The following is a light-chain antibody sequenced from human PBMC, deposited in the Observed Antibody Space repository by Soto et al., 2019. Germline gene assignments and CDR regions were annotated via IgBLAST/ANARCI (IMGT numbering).Light chain of an antibody. V-gene: IGKV3-20*01. CDR3: QLYGSSPPRT. Sequence: EIVLTQSPGTLSLSPGERATLSCRASQSVSSTYLGWYQQKPGQAPRLLIYGASSRATGIPDRFSGSGSGTDFTLXIARLEPEDFAVYYCQLYGSSPPRTFGQGTKVEVK. J-gene: IGKJ1*01. CDR1: QSVSSTY. CDR2: GAS.